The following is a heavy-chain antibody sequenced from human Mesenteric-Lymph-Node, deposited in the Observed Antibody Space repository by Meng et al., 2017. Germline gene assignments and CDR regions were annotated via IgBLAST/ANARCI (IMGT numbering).Heavy chain of an antibody. CDR1: GGSMSSGSYY. Sequence: QVQGQESGPGLVKPSQTLSLTCTVSGGSMSSGSYYWSWIRQPPGKGLEWIGYIYYSGSTNYNPSLKSRVTISVDTSKNQFSLKLSSVTAADTAVYYCARDLTVTTPFGYWGQGTLVTVSS. V-gene: IGHV4-61*01. CDR2: IYYSGST. D-gene: IGHD4-17*01. J-gene: IGHJ4*02. CDR3: ARDLTVTTPFGY.